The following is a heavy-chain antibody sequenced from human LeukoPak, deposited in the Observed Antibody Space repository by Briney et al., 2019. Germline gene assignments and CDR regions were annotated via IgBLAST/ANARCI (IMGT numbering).Heavy chain of an antibody. V-gene: IGHV3-30*18. J-gene: IGHJ3*02. CDR1: GFTFSSYG. D-gene: IGHD3-22*01. CDR2: ISYGGTNK. CDR3: AKELGYYDSSGSPSDAFDI. Sequence: GGSLRLSCAASGFTFSSYGIHWVRQAPGKGLEWVAVISYGGTNKYYADSVKGRFTISRDNSKNTLCLQMNSMRADDTAVYYCAKELGYYDSSGSPSDAFDIWGQGTMVTVSS.